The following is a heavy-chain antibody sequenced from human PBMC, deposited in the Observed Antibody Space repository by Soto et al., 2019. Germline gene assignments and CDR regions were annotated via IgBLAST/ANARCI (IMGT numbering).Heavy chain of an antibody. CDR3: ARGSDYYDSSGYLNWFDP. D-gene: IGHD3-22*01. V-gene: IGHV1-69*06. CDR1: GGTFSSYA. Sequence: QVQLVQSGAEVKKPGSSVKVSCKASGGTFSSYAISWVRQAPGQGLEWMGGIIPIFGTANYAQKFQGRVTITADKSTSPAYMELSSLRSEDTAVYYCARGSDYYDSSGYLNWFDPWGQGTLVTVSS. J-gene: IGHJ5*02. CDR2: IIPIFGTA.